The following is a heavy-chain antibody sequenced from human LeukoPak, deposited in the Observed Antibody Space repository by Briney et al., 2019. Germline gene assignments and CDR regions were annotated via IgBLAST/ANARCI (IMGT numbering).Heavy chain of an antibody. CDR2: INHSGST. J-gene: IGHJ4*02. V-gene: IGHV4-34*01. D-gene: IGHD2-21*01. CDR1: GGSFSGYY. CDR3: ARGQYIVATARAGVSDY. Sequence: SETLSLTCAVYGGSFSGYYWSRIRQPPGKGLEWIGEINHSGSTNYNPSLKSRVTISVDTSKNQFSLKLSSVTAADTAVYYCARGQYIVATARAGVSDYWGQGTLVTVSS.